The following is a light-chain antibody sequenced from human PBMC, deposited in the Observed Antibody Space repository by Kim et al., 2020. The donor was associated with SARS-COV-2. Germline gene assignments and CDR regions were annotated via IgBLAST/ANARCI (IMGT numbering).Light chain of an antibody. J-gene: IGLJ2*01. Sequence: VALGETVRITCQGDSLRSYYATWYQQKPGQAPILVIYGKNNRPSGIPDRFSGSSSGNTASLTITGTQAGDEADYYCNSRDSNDNVVFGGGTQLTVL. CDR2: GKN. CDR1: SLRSYY. V-gene: IGLV3-19*01. CDR3: NSRDSNDNVV.